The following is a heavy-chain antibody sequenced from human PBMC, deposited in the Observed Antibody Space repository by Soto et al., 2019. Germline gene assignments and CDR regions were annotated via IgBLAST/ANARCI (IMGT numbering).Heavy chain of an antibody. CDR1: GFSLTTNEVG. V-gene: IGHV2-5*02. J-gene: IGHJ4*02. D-gene: IGHD3-10*01. CDR2: IYWDDDK. CDR3: ARLTDLYIIFDY. Sequence: SGPTLVNPTQTLTRTCTFSGFSLTTNEVGVGWIRQPPGKALEWLAVIYWDDDKRYSPPLRSRLTISKDTSKNQVVLTMTNMDVVDTATYYCARLTDLYIIFDYWGPGTLVTVPS.